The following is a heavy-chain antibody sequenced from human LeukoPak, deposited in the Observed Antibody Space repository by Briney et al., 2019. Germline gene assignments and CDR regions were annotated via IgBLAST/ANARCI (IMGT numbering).Heavy chain of an antibody. CDR3: ARDRAWGYFDY. Sequence: RSGGSLRLSCAASGFTFSSYSMTWVRQAPGKGLEWVSYISSSSSTISDADSVKGRFTISRDNAKNSLYLQMNGLRVEDTAVYYCARDRAWGYFDYWGQGTLVTVSS. CDR2: ISSSSSTI. V-gene: IGHV3-48*01. D-gene: IGHD3-16*01. CDR1: GFTFSSYS. J-gene: IGHJ4*02.